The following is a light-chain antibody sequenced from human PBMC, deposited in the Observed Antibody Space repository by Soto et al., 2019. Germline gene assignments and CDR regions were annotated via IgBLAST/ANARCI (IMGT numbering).Light chain of an antibody. Sequence: QSVLTQPASVSGSPGQSITIACTGTNRDVGSYNLVSWYQQRPGEAPKLIISEVRNRPSGISYRFTGSKSGNTASLTISGLQAEDEADYYCSSYTTTSILVFGGGTKVTV. J-gene: IGLJ3*02. CDR3: SSYTTTSILV. CDR1: NRDVGSYNL. CDR2: EVR. V-gene: IGLV2-14*01.